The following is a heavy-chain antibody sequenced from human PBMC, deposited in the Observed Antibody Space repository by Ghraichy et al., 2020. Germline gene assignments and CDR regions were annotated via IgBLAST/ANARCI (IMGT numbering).Heavy chain of an antibody. CDR3: AHSSVVPAVIGPCGFGGDV. D-gene: IGHD2-2*01. Sequence: SGPTLVKPTQTLTLTCTFSGFSLSTSGVGVGWIRQPPGKALEWLALIYWNDDKRYSPSLKSRLTITKDTSKNQVVLTMTNMHPVDTATYYCAHSSVVPAVIGPCGFGGDVWGEEPPVTVPS. J-gene: IGHJ6*04. CDR1: GFSLSTSGVG. V-gene: IGHV2-5*01. CDR2: IYWNDDK.